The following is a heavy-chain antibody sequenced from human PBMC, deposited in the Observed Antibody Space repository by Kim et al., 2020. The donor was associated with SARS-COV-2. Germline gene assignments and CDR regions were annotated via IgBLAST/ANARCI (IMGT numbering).Heavy chain of an antibody. V-gene: IGHV4-59*08. J-gene: IGHJ3*02. CDR3: ASGSLGYCGSARCYSAFDI. CDR1: GGSISSYY. CDR2: GYYSGST. Sequence: SETLSLTCTVSGGSISSYYWSWSRQPPGKGLELIGYGYYSGSTNYNPSLNSRVTISVDTSKNEFPLTLSSVTAADTAVYFCASGSLGYCGSARCYSAFDIWGQGTMDTVSS. D-gene: IGHD2-15*01.